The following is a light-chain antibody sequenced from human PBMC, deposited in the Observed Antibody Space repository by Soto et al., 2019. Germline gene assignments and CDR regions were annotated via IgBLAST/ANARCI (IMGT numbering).Light chain of an antibody. J-gene: IGLJ1*01. Sequence: QSALTQPGSVSGSPGQSITISCSGSISDVGSSGPVSWYQHHPGQVPKLIIYEGSRRPSGVSSRFSGSKTGNTASLTITGLKAEDDANYYCCSYVDARTYVFGTGTKLTVL. V-gene: IGLV2-23*01. CDR3: CSYVDARTYV. CDR1: ISDVGSSGP. CDR2: EGS.